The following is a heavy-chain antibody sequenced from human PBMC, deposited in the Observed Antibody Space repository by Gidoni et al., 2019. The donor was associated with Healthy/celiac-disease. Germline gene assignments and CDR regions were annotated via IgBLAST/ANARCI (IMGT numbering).Heavy chain of an antibody. CDR3: ARSGKGFTIFGVVLLFDY. Sequence: QVQLVQSGAEVKKPGASVKVSCKVSGYTFTSYDINWVRQATGQGREWMGWMNPNSGNTGYAQKFQGRVTMTRNTSISTAYMELSSLRSEDTAVYYCARSGKGFTIFGVVLLFDYWGQGTLVTVSS. V-gene: IGHV1-8*01. J-gene: IGHJ4*02. D-gene: IGHD3-3*01. CDR1: GYTFTSYD. CDR2: MNPNSGNT.